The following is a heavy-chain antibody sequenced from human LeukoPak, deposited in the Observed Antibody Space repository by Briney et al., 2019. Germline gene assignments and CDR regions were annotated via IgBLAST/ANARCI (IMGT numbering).Heavy chain of an antibody. Sequence: SETLSLTCTVSGASISSFHWTWIRQPAGKGLEWIGLIYSSGSTIYNPSLKSRVAMSVDMTKSQLSLKLSSVTAADTAMYYCARKDGDYWGQGTLVTVSS. J-gene: IGHJ4*02. CDR1: GASISSFH. V-gene: IGHV4-4*07. CDR2: IYSSGST. CDR3: ARKDGDY.